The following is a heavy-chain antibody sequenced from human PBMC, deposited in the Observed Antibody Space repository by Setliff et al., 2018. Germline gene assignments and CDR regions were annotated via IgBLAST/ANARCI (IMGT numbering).Heavy chain of an antibody. CDR1: GYPISRGFY. CDR3: ARAAARAEYSDTSAYLPFDF. Sequence: SETLSLTCTVSGYPISRGFYWGWIRQSPGKGLEWIGSVYHSGSSYQNPSLRSRIAVSVDTSKNQFSLRLHSVTAADTAVYFCARAAARAEYSDTSAYLPFDFWGLGTLVTVS. D-gene: IGHD3-16*01. J-gene: IGHJ4*02. CDR2: VYHSGSS. V-gene: IGHV4-38-2*02.